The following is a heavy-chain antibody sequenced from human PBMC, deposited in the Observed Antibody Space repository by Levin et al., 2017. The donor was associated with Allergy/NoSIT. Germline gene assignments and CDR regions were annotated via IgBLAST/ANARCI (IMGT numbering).Heavy chain of an antibody. CDR3: ARGAAHTS. CDR2: INPDGSFT. J-gene: IGHJ5*02. CDR1: GFTFSDYW. V-gene: IGHV3-74*01. D-gene: IGHD6-6*01. Sequence: ETLSLTCAASGFTFSDYWMHWVRQAPGKGLVWVSRINPDGSFTSYVDSVKGRFTISRDNAKNTLFLQMNSLSVEDTAVYYCARGAAHTSWGQGTLVTVSS.